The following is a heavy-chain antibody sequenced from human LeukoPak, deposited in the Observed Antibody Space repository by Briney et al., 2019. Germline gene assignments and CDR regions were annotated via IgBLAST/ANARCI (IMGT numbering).Heavy chain of an antibody. D-gene: IGHD2-15*01. Sequence: GGSLRLSCAASGFTFSSYSMNWVRQAPGKGLEWVSSISSSSSYIYYADSVKGRFTISRDNAKNSLYLQMNSLRAEDTAVYYCARDEVYCSGGSCYPYYFDYWGQGTLVTVSS. CDR2: ISSSSSYI. CDR1: GFTFSSYS. CDR3: ARDEVYCSGGSCYPYYFDY. J-gene: IGHJ4*02. V-gene: IGHV3-21*01.